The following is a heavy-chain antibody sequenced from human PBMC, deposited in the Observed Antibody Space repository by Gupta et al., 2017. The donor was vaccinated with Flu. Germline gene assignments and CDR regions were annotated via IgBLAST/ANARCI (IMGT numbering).Heavy chain of an antibody. CDR3: AREDDILTGYLASAWDY. CDR1: GSTFSSYS. J-gene: IGHJ4*02. V-gene: IGHV3-21*01. D-gene: IGHD3-9*01. Sequence: EVQLVESGGGLVKPGGSLRLSCAASGSTFSSYSMNWVRQAPGKGLEWVSSISSSSSYIYYADSVKGRFTISRDNAKNSLYLQMNSLRAEDTAVYYCAREDDILTGYLASAWDYWGQGTLVTVSS. CDR2: ISSSSSYI.